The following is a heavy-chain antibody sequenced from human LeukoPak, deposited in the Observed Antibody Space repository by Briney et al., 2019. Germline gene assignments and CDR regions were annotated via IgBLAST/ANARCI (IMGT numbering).Heavy chain of an antibody. CDR2: INPSGGST. V-gene: IGHV1-46*01. CDR1: GYTFTSYY. Sequence: ASVKVSCKASGYTFTSYYMHWVRQAPGQGLEWMGIINPSGGSTSYAQKFQGRVTMTRDTSTSTVYMELSSLRSEDTAVYYCARAGYCSGGSCYTGDYYYYMDVWGKGTTVTVSS. J-gene: IGHJ6*03. CDR3: ARAGYCSGGSCYTGDYYYYMDV. D-gene: IGHD2-15*01.